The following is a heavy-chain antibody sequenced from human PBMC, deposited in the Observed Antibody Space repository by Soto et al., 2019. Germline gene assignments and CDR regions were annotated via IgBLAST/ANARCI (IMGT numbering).Heavy chain of an antibody. D-gene: IGHD6-13*01. CDR3: ARGGSSWSAEYYQH. CDR2: ISGYNGNT. J-gene: IGHJ1*01. Sequence: QVQLVQSGAEVKKPGASVKVSCKASGYTFTNYGISWVRQAPGQGPEWMAWISGYNGNTNYAQNLQGRVTMTTDTSTSTAYMELRSLRSDDTAVYYCARGGSSWSAEYYQHWGQGTLVIVSS. V-gene: IGHV1-18*01. CDR1: GYTFTNYG.